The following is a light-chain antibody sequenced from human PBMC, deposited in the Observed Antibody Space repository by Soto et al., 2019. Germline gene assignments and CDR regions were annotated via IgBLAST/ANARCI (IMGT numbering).Light chain of an antibody. CDR1: SSDVGGYNY. Sequence: QSALTQPASVSGSPGQSITISCTGTSSDVGGYNYVSWYQQHPGKAPKLMIHDVSNRPSGVSNRFSGSKSGNTASLTISGLQAEDEVDYYCSSYTSSRTVVFGGGTKLTVL. CDR2: DVS. V-gene: IGLV2-14*01. CDR3: SSYTSSRTVV. J-gene: IGLJ2*01.